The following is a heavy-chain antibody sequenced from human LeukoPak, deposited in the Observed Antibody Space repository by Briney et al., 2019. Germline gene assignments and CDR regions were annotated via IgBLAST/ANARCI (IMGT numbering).Heavy chain of an antibody. J-gene: IGHJ4*02. CDR1: GFTFSNFA. CDR2: IRGNGGNP. V-gene: IGHV3-64*01. Sequence: GGSLRLSCAASGFTFSNFAMHWVRQAPGKGLEFVSGIRGNGGNPYYAKSVKGRFTISRDNSKNTLYLQMGSLRTEDMAVYYCAREESDYGPQDHWGQGTLVTV. CDR3: AREESDYGPQDH. D-gene: IGHD3-10*01.